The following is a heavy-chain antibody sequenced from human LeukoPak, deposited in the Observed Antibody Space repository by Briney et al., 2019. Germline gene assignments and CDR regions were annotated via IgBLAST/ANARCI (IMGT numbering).Heavy chain of an antibody. V-gene: IGHV3-30*18. CDR2: ISYDGSNK. D-gene: IGHD3-9*01. CDR1: GFTFSSYW. Sequence: PGGSLRLSCAASGFTFSSYWMSWVCQAPGKGLEWVAVISYDGSNKYYADSVKGRFTISRDNSKNTLYLQMNSLRAEDTAVYYCAKDEDDILTGYYYFQHWGQGTLVTVSS. CDR3: AKDEDDILTGYYYFQH. J-gene: IGHJ1*01.